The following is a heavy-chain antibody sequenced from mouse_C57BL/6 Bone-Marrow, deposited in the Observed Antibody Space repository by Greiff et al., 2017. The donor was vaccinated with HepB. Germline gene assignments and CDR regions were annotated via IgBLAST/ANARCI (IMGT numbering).Heavy chain of an antibody. V-gene: IGHV1-54*01. CDR1: GYAFTNYL. J-gene: IGHJ2*01. Sequence: QVQLQQSGAELVRPGTSVKVSCKASGYAFTNYLIEWVKQRPGQGPEWIGVINPGSGGTNYNEKFKGKATLTADKSSSTAYMQLSSLTSEDSAVYFCARSRYYYGSSSWGQGTTLTVSS. D-gene: IGHD1-1*01. CDR3: ARSRYYYGSSS. CDR2: INPGSGGT.